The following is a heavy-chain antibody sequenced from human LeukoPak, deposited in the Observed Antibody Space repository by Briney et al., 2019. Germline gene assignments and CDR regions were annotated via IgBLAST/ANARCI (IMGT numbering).Heavy chain of an antibody. Sequence: SVKVSCKASGGTFSSSAIGWVRQAPGQGLEWMGRIIPILDTSNYAQRFQGRVTITADISTSTAYMELSSLRSDDTAVFYCARSVSSGYYFDYWGQGTLVTVSS. D-gene: IGHD3-22*01. CDR2: IIPILDTS. CDR3: ARSVSSGYYFDY. CDR1: GGTFSSSA. J-gene: IGHJ4*01. V-gene: IGHV1-69*04.